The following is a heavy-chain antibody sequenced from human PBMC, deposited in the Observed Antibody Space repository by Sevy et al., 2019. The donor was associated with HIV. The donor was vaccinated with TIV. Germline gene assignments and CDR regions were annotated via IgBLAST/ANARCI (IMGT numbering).Heavy chain of an antibody. J-gene: IGHJ6*02. Sequence: ASVKVSCKASGYTFTSYDINWVRQATGQGLEWTGWMNPNSGNTGYAQKFQGRVTMTRNTSISTAYMELSNLRSEDTAVYYGSRNRDKICSGGSCYSDYYYGMDVWGQGTTVTVSS. D-gene: IGHD2-15*01. CDR3: SRNRDKICSGGSCYSDYYYGMDV. CDR2: MNPNSGNT. CDR1: GYTFTSYD. V-gene: IGHV1-8*01.